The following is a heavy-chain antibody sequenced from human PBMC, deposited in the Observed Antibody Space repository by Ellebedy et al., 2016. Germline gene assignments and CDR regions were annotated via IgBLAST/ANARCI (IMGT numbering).Heavy chain of an antibody. V-gene: IGHV4-4*08. CDR1: GGSISSFS. CDR3: AREVFGYSGYCIFDY. J-gene: IGHJ4*02. CDR2: IYNSGST. D-gene: IGHD5-12*01. Sequence: SETLSLTCTVSGGSISSFSWNWIRQPPGKGLEWLGYIYNSGSTNYNPSLKSRLTISVDTSKNQFSLNLSSVTAADTAVYYCAREVFGYSGYCIFDYWGQGPLVTVSS.